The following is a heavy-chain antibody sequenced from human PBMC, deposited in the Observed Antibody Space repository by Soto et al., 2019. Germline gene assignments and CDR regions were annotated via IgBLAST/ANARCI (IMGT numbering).Heavy chain of an antibody. J-gene: IGHJ2*01. V-gene: IGHV1-69*12. CDR3: AQALGSAVAGPGRFDL. D-gene: IGHD6-19*01. CDR2: ITPMFGIG. Sequence: QVQLVQSGAEVKKPGSSVKVSCKASGGTFNRYAISWLRRAPGQGPEWMGGITPMFGIGNYAQKFQGRVTITADESTNTVHMELRRLTCEDTAVYYCAQALGSAVAGPGRFDLWGRGTRVIVSS. CDR1: GGTFNRYA.